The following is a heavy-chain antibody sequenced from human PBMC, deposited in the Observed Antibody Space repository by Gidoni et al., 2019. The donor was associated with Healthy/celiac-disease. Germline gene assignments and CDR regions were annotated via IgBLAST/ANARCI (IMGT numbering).Heavy chain of an antibody. D-gene: IGHD4-17*01. CDR1: GFIFSSDG. Sequence: QMQLVESGGRVVQPGRSLRLSCPASGFIFSSDGMHWVRQAPGKGLEWVAVISYDGSNKFYADSVKGRFTISRDNSKNTLYLQMNSLRAEDTAVYYCAKDRKNDYGDYAWGMDVWGQGTTVTVSS. J-gene: IGHJ6*02. CDR3: AKDRKNDYGDYAWGMDV. CDR2: ISYDGSNK. V-gene: IGHV3-30*18.